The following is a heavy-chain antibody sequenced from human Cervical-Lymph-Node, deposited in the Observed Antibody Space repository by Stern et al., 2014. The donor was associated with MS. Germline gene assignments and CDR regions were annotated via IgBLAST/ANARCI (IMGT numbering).Heavy chain of an antibody. CDR1: GFSFITSGTR. Sequence: QITLKESGPALVKPTQTLTLTCSFSGFSFITSGTRVAWIRQPPGRALEWLARIDWNDKTFYNSSQLTRLTISKDTSKNQVVLTMTNVDPVDTATYYCARMMGSGYRHYFDYWGQGTPVTVSS. CDR3: ARMMGSGYRHYFDY. V-gene: IGHV2-70*04. D-gene: IGHD3-3*01. CDR2: IDWNDKT. J-gene: IGHJ4*02.